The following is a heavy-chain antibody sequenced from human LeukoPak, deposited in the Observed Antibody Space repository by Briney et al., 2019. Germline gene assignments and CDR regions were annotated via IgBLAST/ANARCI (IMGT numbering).Heavy chain of an antibody. J-gene: IGHJ6*03. CDR1: GFTFDDYG. CDR2: ISSSSSTI. V-gene: IGHV3-48*01. CDR3: ARMIAYSSSWPYYYYYYMDV. D-gene: IGHD6-13*01. Sequence: GGSLRLSCAASGFTFDDYGMSWVRQAPGKGLEWVSYISSSSSTIYYADSVKGRFTISRDNAKNSLYLQMNSLRAEDTAVYYCARMIAYSSSWPYYYYYYMDVWGKGTTVTVSS.